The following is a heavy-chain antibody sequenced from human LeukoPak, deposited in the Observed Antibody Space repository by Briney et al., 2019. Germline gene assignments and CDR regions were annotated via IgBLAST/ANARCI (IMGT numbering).Heavy chain of an antibody. Sequence: SVNVSCEASGGTFSSYTISWVRQAPGQGLEWMGRIIPILGIANYAQKFQGRVTITADKSTSTAYMELSSLRSEDTAVYYCAREEAARAYNWFDPWGQGTLVTVSS. CDR1: GGTFSSYT. J-gene: IGHJ5*02. D-gene: IGHD6-6*01. CDR2: IIPILGIA. CDR3: AREEAARAYNWFDP. V-gene: IGHV1-69*04.